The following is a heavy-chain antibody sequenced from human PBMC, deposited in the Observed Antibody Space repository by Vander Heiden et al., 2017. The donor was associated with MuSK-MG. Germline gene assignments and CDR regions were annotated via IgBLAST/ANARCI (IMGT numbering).Heavy chain of an antibody. CDR3: ARDWSFEY. J-gene: IGHJ4*02. Sequence: EVQLVESGAGLVQPGGSLRLSCAASGFTFSGYWRSGGRQAPGKGLEWLANINQDGSEKYYVDSVKGRFTISRDNAKNSLYLQMNSLRAEDTAVYYCARDWSFEYWGQGALVTVSS. V-gene: IGHV3-7*01. CDR1: GFTFSGYW. CDR2: INQDGSEK.